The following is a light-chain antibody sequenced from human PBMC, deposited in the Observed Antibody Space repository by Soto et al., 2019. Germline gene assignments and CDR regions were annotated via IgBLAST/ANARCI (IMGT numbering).Light chain of an antibody. CDR2: GAS. V-gene: IGKV3D-15*01. CDR3: QQYNNWPPWT. CDR1: QSISGA. J-gene: IGKJ1*01. Sequence: EIVMTQSPATLSVSPGGRATLSCRASQSISGALAWYQQKPGQAPRLLIYGASSRATGIPDRFSGSGSGTEFTLTISSLQSEDFAVYYCQQYNNWPPWTFGQGTKVDI.